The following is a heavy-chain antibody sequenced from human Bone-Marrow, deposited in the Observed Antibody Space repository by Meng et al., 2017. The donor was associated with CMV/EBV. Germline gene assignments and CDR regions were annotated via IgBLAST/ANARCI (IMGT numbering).Heavy chain of an antibody. CDR2: IIPIFGTA. CDR3: ARGVPYSSSWYVY. J-gene: IGHJ4*02. V-gene: IGHV1-69*05. Sequence: SVKVSCKASGYTFNSYGLSWVRQAPGQGLEWMGGIIPIFGTANYAQKFQGRVTITTDESTSTAYMELSSLRSEDTAVYYCARGVPYSSSWYVYWGQGTLVTVSS. CDR1: GYTFNSYG. D-gene: IGHD6-13*01.